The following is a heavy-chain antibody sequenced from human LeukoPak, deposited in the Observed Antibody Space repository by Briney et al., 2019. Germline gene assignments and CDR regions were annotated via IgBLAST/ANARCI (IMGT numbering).Heavy chain of an antibody. D-gene: IGHD2-15*01. CDR1: GGTFSSYA. V-gene: IGHV1-69*06. CDR3: ARNFFRGCSTGSCPPYYYYYYMDV. Sequence: ASVKVSCKASGGTFSSYAISWVRQAPGQGLEWMGGIIPIFGTTNYAQKFQGRVTITADTSTSTAYMELSSLRSEDTAVYYCARNFFRGCSTGSCPPYYYYYYMDVWGKGTTVTVSS. CDR2: IIPIFGTT. J-gene: IGHJ6*03.